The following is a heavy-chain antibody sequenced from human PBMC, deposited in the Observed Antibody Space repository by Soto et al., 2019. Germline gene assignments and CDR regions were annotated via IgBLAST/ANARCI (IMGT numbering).Heavy chain of an antibody. Sequence: ASVKVSCKASGYTFTSYYMHWVRQAPGQGLEWMGIINPSGGSTSYAQKFQGRVTMTRDTSTSTVYMELSSLRSEDTAVYYCAREGAIAAAGTLFDYWGQGTLVTVSS. CDR3: AREGAIAAAGTLFDY. CDR2: INPSGGST. J-gene: IGHJ4*02. V-gene: IGHV1-46*01. D-gene: IGHD6-13*01. CDR1: GYTFTSYY.